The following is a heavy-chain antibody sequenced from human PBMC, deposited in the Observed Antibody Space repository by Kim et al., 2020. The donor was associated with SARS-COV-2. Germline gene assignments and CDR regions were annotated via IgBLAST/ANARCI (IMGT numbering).Heavy chain of an antibody. D-gene: IGHD1-20*01. Sequence: ADSVKGRFTISRDNSKNTLYLQMNSLRAEDTAVYYCARGAYITGAPKFDYWGQGTLVTVSS. J-gene: IGHJ4*02. CDR3: ARGAYITGAPKFDY. V-gene: IGHV3-33*01.